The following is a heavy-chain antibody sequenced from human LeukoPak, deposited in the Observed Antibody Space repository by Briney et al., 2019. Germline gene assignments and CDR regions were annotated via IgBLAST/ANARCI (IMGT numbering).Heavy chain of an antibody. CDR2: TYYRSKWYY. V-gene: IGHV6-1*01. CDR3: VRAVAAGPHWFDP. Sequence: SQTLSLTCAISGDSVSSNSAAWNWIRQSPSRGLEWLGWTYYRSKWYYDYAVSVKSRITINPDTSKNHFSLQLKSVTPEDAAVYYCVRAVAAGPHWFDPWGQGTLVTVSS. CDR1: GDSVSSNSAA. J-gene: IGHJ5*02. D-gene: IGHD2-15*01.